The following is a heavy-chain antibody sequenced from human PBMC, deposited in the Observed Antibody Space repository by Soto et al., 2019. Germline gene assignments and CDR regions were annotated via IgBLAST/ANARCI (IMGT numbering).Heavy chain of an antibody. CDR1: GFTFSSYW. CDR3: AKSPYSNYAYGMDV. CDR2: ISWNSGSI. V-gene: IGHV3-9*01. D-gene: IGHD4-4*01. J-gene: IGHJ6*02. Sequence: GGSLRLSCADSGFTFSSYWMHWVRQAPGKGLEWVSGISWNSGSIGYADSVKGRFTISRDNAKNSLYLQMNSLRAEDTALYYCAKSPYSNYAYGMDVWGQGTTVTVSS.